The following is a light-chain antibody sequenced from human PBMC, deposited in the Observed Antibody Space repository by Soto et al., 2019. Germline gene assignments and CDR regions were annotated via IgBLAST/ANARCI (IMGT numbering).Light chain of an antibody. CDR2: DVS. CDR1: SSDVGGYNY. V-gene: IGLV2-14*01. CDR3: SSYTSSSTYV. J-gene: IGLJ1*01. Sequence: QSALTQPASVSGSPGQSVTISCTGTSSDVGGYNYVSWYQQHPGKAPKLMIYDVSNRPSGVSNRFSGSKSGNTASLTISGLQAEDEADYYCSSYTSSSTYVFGTETKGTVL.